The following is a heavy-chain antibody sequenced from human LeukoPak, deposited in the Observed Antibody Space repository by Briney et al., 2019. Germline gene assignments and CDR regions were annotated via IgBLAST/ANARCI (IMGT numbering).Heavy chain of an antibody. D-gene: IGHD4-17*01. V-gene: IGHV4-34*01. Sequence: SETLSLTCAVYGGSFSGYYWSWLRQPPGKGLEWIGEINHSGSTNYNPSLKSPLTISVETSKNQFSLKLSSVAAADTAVYYCARGSYGDYWGYWFDPWGQGTLVTVSS. J-gene: IGHJ5*02. CDR1: GGSFSGYY. CDR2: INHSGST. CDR3: ARGSYGDYWGYWFDP.